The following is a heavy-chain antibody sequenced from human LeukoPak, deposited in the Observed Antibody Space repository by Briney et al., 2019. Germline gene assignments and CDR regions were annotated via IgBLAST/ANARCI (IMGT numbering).Heavy chain of an antibody. V-gene: IGHV3-23*01. D-gene: IGHD1-26*01. CDR1: GFTFSSFA. CDR3: AKRYSYLDY. CDR2: FSDRGGCT. Sequence: GGSLRLSCAASGFTFSSFAVSWVRQAPGKGLEWVSSFSDRGGCTYYADSVKGLFTISRDNSKNTLYLQMSSLRAEDTAVYYCAKRYSYLDYWGQGTLVIVCS. J-gene: IGHJ4*02.